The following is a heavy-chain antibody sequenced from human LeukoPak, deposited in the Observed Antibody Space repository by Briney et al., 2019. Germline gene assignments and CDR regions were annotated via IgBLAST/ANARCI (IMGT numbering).Heavy chain of an antibody. CDR1: GGSISSSSYY. V-gene: IGHV4-39*01. D-gene: IGHD3-22*01. Sequence: SETLSLTCTVSGGSISSSSYYWGWIRQPPGKGLEWIGSIYYSGSTYYNPSLKSRVTISVDTSKNQFSLKLSSVTAADTAVYYCARHAPDYYDSSGYYVGAFDIWGQGTMVTVSS. J-gene: IGHJ3*02. CDR2: IYYSGST. CDR3: ARHAPDYYDSSGYYVGAFDI.